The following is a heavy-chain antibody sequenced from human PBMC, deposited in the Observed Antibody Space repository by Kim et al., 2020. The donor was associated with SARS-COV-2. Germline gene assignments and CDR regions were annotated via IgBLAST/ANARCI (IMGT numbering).Heavy chain of an antibody. CDR1: GGSFSGYY. CDR2: INHSGST. J-gene: IGHJ4*02. CDR3: SRCPGSGYYYVLDY. V-gene: IGHV4-34*01. D-gene: IGHD3-22*01. Sequence: SETLSLTCAVYGGSFSGYYWSWIRQPPGKGLEWIGEINHSGSTNYNPSLKSRVTISVDTSKNQFSLKLSSVTAADTAVYYCSRCPGSGYYYVLDYWGQGTLVTASS.